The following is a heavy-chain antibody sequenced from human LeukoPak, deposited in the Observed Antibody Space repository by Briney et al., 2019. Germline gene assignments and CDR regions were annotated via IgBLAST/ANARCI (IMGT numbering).Heavy chain of an antibody. J-gene: IGHJ4*02. V-gene: IGHV1-18*01. D-gene: IGHD6-19*01. CDR2: ISAYNGNT. Sequence: ASVKVSCRASGYTFTSYGISWVRQAPGQGLEWMGWISAYNGNTNYAQKLQGRVTMTTDTSTSTAYMELRSLRSDDTAVHYCARVGYSSGWYNYFDYWGRGTPVTVSS. CDR3: ARVGYSSGWYNYFDY. CDR1: GYTFTSYG.